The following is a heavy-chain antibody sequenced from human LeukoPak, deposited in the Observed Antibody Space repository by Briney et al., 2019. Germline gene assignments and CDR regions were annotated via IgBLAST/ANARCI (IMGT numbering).Heavy chain of an antibody. CDR2: IYYSGST. D-gene: IGHD1-26*01. CDR3: ARDPPAGPTEWELPYYFDY. J-gene: IGHJ4*02. Sequence: SETLSLTCTVSGGSISSSSYYWGWIRQPPGKGLEWIGSIYYSGSTYYNPSLKSRVTISVDTSKNQSSLKLSSVTAADTAVYYCARDPPAGPTEWELPYYFDYWGQGTLVTVSS. CDR1: GGSISSSSYY. V-gene: IGHV4-39*07.